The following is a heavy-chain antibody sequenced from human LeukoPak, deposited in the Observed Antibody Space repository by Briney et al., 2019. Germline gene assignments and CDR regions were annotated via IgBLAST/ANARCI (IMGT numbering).Heavy chain of an antibody. J-gene: IGHJ4*02. CDR3: ASGRGDYYDSSGYYSY. Sequence: KAGGSLRLSCAASGFTFSSYSMNWVRQAPGKGLEWVSSISSSSSYIYYADSVKGRFTISRDDAKNSLYLQMNSLRAEDTAVYYCASGRGDYYDSSGYYSYWGQGTLVTVSS. CDR1: GFTFSSYS. V-gene: IGHV3-21*01. CDR2: ISSSSSYI. D-gene: IGHD3-22*01.